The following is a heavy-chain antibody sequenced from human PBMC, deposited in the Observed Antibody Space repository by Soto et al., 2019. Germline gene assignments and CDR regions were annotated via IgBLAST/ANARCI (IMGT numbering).Heavy chain of an antibody. CDR3: ARGWGLDS. V-gene: IGHV3-53*01. D-gene: IGHD2-21*02. CDR1: GFTFSSNY. J-gene: IGHJ5*01. Sequence: PGGSLRLSCAASGFTFSSNYMNWVRQAPGKGLEWVSVIYSGGTTYYADSVKGRFTISRDNSKNTLYLQMTGLRAEDTAGYYCARGWGLDSWGQGTVVTVSS. CDR2: IYSGGTT.